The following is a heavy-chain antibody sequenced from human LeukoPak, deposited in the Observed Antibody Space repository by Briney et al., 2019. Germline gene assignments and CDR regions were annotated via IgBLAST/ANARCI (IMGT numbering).Heavy chain of an antibody. CDR1: GFTFDDYA. V-gene: IGHV3-9*01. Sequence: PGRSLRLSCAASGFTFDDYAMHWVRQAPGKGLEWVSGISWNSGSIGYADSVKGRFTISRDNAKNSLYLQMNSLRAEDTAVYYCARDSVLTRFDYWGQGTLVTVSS. J-gene: IGHJ4*02. D-gene: IGHD2-8*01. CDR2: ISWNSGSI. CDR3: ARDSVLTRFDY.